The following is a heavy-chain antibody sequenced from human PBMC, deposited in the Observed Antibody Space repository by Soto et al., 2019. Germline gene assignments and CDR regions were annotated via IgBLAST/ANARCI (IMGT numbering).Heavy chain of an antibody. CDR1: GFAFNDFA. CDR3: AKGASHAPFEK. V-gene: IGHV3-23*01. CDR2: ISGSGDKT. Sequence: EVHLLESGGDLVLPGGSLRLSCAASGFAFNDFAMSWVRQAPGKGPEWLSTISGSGDKTFHSDSVKGRFDISRDNSNNKMFLQMNSLRAEDTAIYYCAKGASHAPFEKWGRRTLVTVSS. J-gene: IGHJ4*02.